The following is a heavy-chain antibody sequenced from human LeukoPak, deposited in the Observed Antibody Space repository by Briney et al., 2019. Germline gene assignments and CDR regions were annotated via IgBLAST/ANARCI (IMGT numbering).Heavy chain of an antibody. CDR1: GDSITNYY. D-gene: IGHD6-19*01. CDR2: IYYSGST. CDR3: ARRAVAEWYFDL. Sequence: SETLSLTCTVSGDSITNYYWNWIRQLPGKGLEWIGYIYYSGSTNYNPSLKSRVTTSVDTSKNQFSLNLSSVTAADTAVYYCARRAVAEWYFDLWGRGTLVTVSS. V-gene: IGHV4-59*01. J-gene: IGHJ2*01.